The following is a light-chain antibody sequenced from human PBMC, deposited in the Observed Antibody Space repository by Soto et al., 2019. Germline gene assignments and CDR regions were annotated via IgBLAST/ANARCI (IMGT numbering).Light chain of an antibody. CDR2: KAS. CDR3: HQYNGFPRT. V-gene: IGKV1-5*03. J-gene: IGKJ2*01. Sequence: DIQMTQSPSTLSAFVGDRVTITCRASQTLDVWLAWYQQKPGKAPKLLIYKASTLQSGVPSRFSGSGSGTEFSLTITSLQPDDFATYYCHQYNGFPRTFGQGTKVEMK. CDR1: QTLDVW.